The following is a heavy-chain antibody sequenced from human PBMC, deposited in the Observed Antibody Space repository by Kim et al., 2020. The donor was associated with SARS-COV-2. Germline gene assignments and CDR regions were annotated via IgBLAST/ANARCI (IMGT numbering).Heavy chain of an antibody. V-gene: IGHV4-31*03. J-gene: IGHJ4*02. Sequence: SETLSLTCTVSGGSISSGGYYWSWIRQHPGKGLEWIGYIYYSGSTYYNPSLKSRVTISVDTSKNQFSLKLSSVTAADTAVYYCANSMVRGVIIGYWGQGTLVTVSS. D-gene: IGHD3-10*01. CDR2: IYYSGST. CDR1: GGSISSGGYY. CDR3: ANSMVRGVIIGY.